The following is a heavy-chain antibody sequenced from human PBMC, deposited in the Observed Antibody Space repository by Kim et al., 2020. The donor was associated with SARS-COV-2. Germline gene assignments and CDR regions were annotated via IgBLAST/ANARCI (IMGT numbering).Heavy chain of an antibody. V-gene: IGHV6-1*01. J-gene: IGHJ6*02. CDR3: ARDYGDSYYYYHGMDV. CDR1: GDSVSTNSGA. D-gene: IGHD4-17*01. Sequence: QTLSLTCAISGDSVSTNSGAWNWIRQSPSRGLEWLGRTYYRSKWFYDYAVSVKTRIIINTDTSKNQFSLQLNPVTPEDTAVYYCARDYGDSYYYYHGMDVWGQGTTVTVSS. CDR2: TYYRSKWFY.